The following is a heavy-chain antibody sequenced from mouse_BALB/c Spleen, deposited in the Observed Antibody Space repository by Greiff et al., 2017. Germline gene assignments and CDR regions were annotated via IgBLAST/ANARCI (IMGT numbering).Heavy chain of an antibody. Sequence: EVQLVESGGGLVKPGGSLKLSCAASGFAFSSYDMSWVRQTPEKRLEWVAYISSGGGSTYYPDTVKGRFTISRDNAKNTLYLQMSSLKSEDTAMYCCASRLRSWYVGVWGAETTVTVSS. CDR3: ASRLRSWYVGV. CDR1: GFAFSSYD. D-gene: IGHD1-1*01. V-gene: IGHV5-12-1*01. CDR2: ISSGGGST. J-gene: IGHJ1*01.